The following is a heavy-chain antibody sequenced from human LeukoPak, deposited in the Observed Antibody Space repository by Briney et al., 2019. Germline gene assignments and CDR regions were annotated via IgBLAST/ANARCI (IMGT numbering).Heavy chain of an antibody. D-gene: IGHD3-22*01. J-gene: IGHJ4*02. CDR1: GFTFSTYG. V-gene: IGHV3-30*18. CDR3: VKDMFDYDSPYFDY. CDR2: ISDDGTNR. Sequence: GGSLRLSCAVSGFTFSTYGMHWVRQAPGKGLEWVALISDDGTNRYADSVKGRFTISRDNSENTVYQQMNSLRAEDTAVYYCVKDMFDYDSPYFDYWGQGSLVTVSS.